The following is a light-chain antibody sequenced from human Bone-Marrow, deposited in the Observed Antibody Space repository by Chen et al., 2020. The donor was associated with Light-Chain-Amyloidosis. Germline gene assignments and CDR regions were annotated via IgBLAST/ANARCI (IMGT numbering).Light chain of an antibody. Sequence: SYVLTQPSSVSVAPGQTATIAWGGNNIGSTSVHWYQQTPGQAPLLVVYDESDRPSGIPARMSCSHAGNTATLTISRVEAGEEADYYCQVWERSSDRPVFGGGTKLTVL. CDR3: QVWERSSDRPV. V-gene: IGLV3-21*02. CDR2: DES. CDR1: NIGSTS. J-gene: IGLJ3*02.